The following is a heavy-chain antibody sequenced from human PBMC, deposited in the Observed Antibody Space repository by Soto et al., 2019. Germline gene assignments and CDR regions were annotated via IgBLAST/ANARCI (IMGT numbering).Heavy chain of an antibody. D-gene: IGHD3-10*01. CDR3: ARTSGVALDY. Sequence: GGSLRLSCAASGFTFSSYAMHWVRQAPGKGLEWVSYISSGSGTIYYGDSVKGRFTISRDNAKNSLYLQMNSLRAEDTAVYYCARTSGVALDYWGQGTLVTVSS. J-gene: IGHJ4*02. CDR2: ISSGSGTI. CDR1: GFTFSSYA. V-gene: IGHV3-48*01.